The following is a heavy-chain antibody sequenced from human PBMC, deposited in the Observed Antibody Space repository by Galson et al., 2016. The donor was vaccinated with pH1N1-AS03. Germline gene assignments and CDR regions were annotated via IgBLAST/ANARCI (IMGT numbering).Heavy chain of an antibody. J-gene: IGHJ6*02. Sequence: SVKVSCKASGYTFTSYYIHWVRQAPGQGREWMGIINPSDGNTNYAQRSRGRVTMTRDTSTSTVYMELSSLRSDDTAVYYCARVSAGLTGYYYAMDVWGQGTTVTVSS. CDR1: GYTFTSYY. V-gene: IGHV1-46*01. D-gene: IGHD4/OR15-4a*01. CDR3: ARVSAGLTGYYYAMDV. CDR2: INPSDGNT.